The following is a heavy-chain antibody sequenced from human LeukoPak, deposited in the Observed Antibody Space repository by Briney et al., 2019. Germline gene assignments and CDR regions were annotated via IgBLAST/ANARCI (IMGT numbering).Heavy chain of an antibody. Sequence: GGSPRLSCAASGFTFRNYGMHWVRQAPGKGLEWVAIIWYDGSKNYYADSVKGRFTISRDNFNNTLYLQMNSLRAEDTALYYCARAPYTTGRSFYFDSWGQGTLVTVSS. CDR3: ARAPYTTGRSFYFDS. D-gene: IGHD2-2*02. CDR2: IWYDGSKN. CDR1: GFTFRNYG. J-gene: IGHJ4*02. V-gene: IGHV3-33*01.